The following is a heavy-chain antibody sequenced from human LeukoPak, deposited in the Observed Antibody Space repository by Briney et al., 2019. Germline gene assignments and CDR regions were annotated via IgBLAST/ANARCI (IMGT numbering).Heavy chain of an antibody. D-gene: IGHD6-19*01. J-gene: IGHJ4*02. CDR3: ARRPWKATGWFEGDY. Sequence: SETLSLTCAVYGGSFSGYYWVWIRQPPGKGLEWIGTIYFRGDTYYNPSLSSRLTISVDTSKNQFALQLTSVTAADTAMYYCARRPWKATGWFEGDYWGQGTLVTVSS. CDR1: GGSFSGYY. CDR2: IYFRGDT. V-gene: IGHV4-34*01.